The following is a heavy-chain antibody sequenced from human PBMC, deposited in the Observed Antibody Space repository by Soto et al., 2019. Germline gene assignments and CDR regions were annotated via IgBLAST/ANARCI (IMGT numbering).Heavy chain of an antibody. CDR2: ISAYNGNT. V-gene: IGHV1-18*01. CDR3: ARDLMHGDYGEYFQH. D-gene: IGHD4-17*01. Sequence: QVQVVQSGAEVKKPGASVKVSWKASGYTFTSYGISWVRQAPGQGLEWMGWISAYNGNTNYAQKLQGRVTMTTDTSTSTAYMELRSLRSDDTAVYYCARDLMHGDYGEYFQHWGQGTLVTVSS. J-gene: IGHJ1*01. CDR1: GYTFTSYG.